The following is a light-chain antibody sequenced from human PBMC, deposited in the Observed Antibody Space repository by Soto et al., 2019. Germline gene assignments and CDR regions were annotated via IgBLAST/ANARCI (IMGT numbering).Light chain of an antibody. CDR2: ETN. Sequence: QSVLTQPPSVSAAPGQKVTISCSGSSSNIEDNYVSWYQQLPGTVPKVLIYETNKRPSAIPDRFTGSKSGTSATLGITGLQTGDEADYYCGTWDSVLSVAVFGGGTKLTVL. CDR3: GTWDSVLSVAV. CDR1: SSNIEDNY. V-gene: IGLV1-51*02. J-gene: IGLJ3*02.